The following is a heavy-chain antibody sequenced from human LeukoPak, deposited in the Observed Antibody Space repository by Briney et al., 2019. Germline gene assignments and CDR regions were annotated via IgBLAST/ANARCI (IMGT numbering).Heavy chain of an antibody. D-gene: IGHD1-26*01. CDR2: ISAYNGNT. CDR1: GYTFTSYG. Sequence: ASVKVSCKASGYTFTSYGISWVRQAPGQGLEWMGWISAYNGNTNYAQKLQGRVTMTTDTSTSTAYMELRSLRSDDTAVYYCARVILVGATGGWFDPWGQGTLVTVSS. V-gene: IGHV1-18*01. CDR3: ARVILVGATGGWFDP. J-gene: IGHJ5*02.